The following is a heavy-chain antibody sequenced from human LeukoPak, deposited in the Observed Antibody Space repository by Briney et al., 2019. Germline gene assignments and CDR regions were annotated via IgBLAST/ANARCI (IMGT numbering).Heavy chain of an antibody. CDR1: GGSFSGYY. D-gene: IGHD3-3*01. J-gene: IGHJ6*03. CDR2: INHSGST. Sequence: LETLSLTCAVYGGSFSGYYWSWIRQPPGKGLEWIGEINHSGSTNYNPSLKSRVTISVDTSKNQFSLKLSSVTAADTAVYYCARARAIWSGYYGYYYYYMDVWGKGTTVTVSS. V-gene: IGHV4-34*01. CDR3: ARARAIWSGYYGYYYYYMDV.